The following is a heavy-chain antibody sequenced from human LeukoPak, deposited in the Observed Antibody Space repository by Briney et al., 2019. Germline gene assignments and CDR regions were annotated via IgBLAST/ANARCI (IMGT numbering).Heavy chain of an antibody. CDR3: DAGAGGSGPLDY. Sequence: PGGSLRLSCAASGFSFSDYLMDWVRQTPGKGLEWVGRSRSKARSYSTEYAASVKGRFTISRDDSKNVLYLQMNSLKIEDAAVYYCDAGAGGSGPLDYWGQGTPVTVSS. CDR1: GFSFSDYL. D-gene: IGHD6-19*01. J-gene: IGHJ4*02. CDR2: SRSKARSYST. V-gene: IGHV3-72*01.